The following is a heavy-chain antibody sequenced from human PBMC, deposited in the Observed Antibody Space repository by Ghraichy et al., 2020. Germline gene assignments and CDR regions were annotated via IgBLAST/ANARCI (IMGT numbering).Heavy chain of an antibody. CDR2: ISTSSNYI. Sequence: GESLRLSCAASGFHFSSFDMRWVRRAPGKGLEWVSSISTSSNYIYYADSVRGRFTISRDNAKNSLYLQINSLRVEDTALYYCARGALDTTRLIDMWGLGTMVTVSS. CDR1: GFHFSSFD. J-gene: IGHJ3*02. V-gene: IGHV3-21*01. D-gene: IGHD1-26*01. CDR3: ARGALDTTRLIDM.